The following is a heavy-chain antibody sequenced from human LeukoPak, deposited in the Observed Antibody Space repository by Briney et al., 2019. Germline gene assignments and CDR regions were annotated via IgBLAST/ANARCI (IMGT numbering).Heavy chain of an antibody. CDR1: GYTLTELS. Sequence: ASVKVSCKVSGYTLTELSMHWVRQAPGKGLEWMGGFDPEDGETIYAQKFQGRVTMTEDTSTDTAYMELSSLRSEDTAVYYCATDLASIVVVPAATPTEYFQHWGQGTLVTVSS. V-gene: IGHV1-24*01. D-gene: IGHD2-2*01. CDR3: ATDLASIVVVPAATPTEYFQH. J-gene: IGHJ1*01. CDR2: FDPEDGET.